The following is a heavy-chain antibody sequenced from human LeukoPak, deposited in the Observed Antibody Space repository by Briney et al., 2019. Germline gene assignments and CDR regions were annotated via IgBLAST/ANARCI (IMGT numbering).Heavy chain of an antibody. CDR1: GFTFSSYS. CDR2: ISSVSSTI. CDR3: ARGIGTGRQPFDY. Sequence: GGSLRLSCAASGFTFSSYSMNWVRQAPGKGLVWVSYISSVSSTIYYADSVKGRFTISRDNAKNSLYLQMNSLRAEHTAVYYCARGIGTGRQPFDYWGQGTLVTVSS. J-gene: IGHJ4*02. D-gene: IGHD1-1*01. V-gene: IGHV3-48*01.